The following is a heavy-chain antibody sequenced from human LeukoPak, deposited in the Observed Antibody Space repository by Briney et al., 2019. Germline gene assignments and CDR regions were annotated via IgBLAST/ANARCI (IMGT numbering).Heavy chain of an antibody. D-gene: IGHD5-12*01. CDR1: GYTFTSYG. J-gene: IGHJ4*02. V-gene: IGHV1-18*01. CDR2: ISAYNGNT. CDR3: ASKRGYSGYDEFDY. Sequence: ASVKVSCKASGYTFTSYGISWVRQAPGQGLEWMGWISAYNGNTNYAQKLQGRVTMTTDTSTSTAYMELRSLRSDDTAVYYCASKRGYSGYDEFDYWGQGTLVTVSS.